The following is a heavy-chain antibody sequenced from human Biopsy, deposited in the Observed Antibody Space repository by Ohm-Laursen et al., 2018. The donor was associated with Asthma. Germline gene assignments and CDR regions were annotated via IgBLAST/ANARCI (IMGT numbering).Heavy chain of an antibody. D-gene: IGHD4-17*01. J-gene: IGHJ4*02. CDR2: HDHEEGGT. CDR3: ASDFPKDYVRYNFQF. Sequence: SVKVSCNISGYSLTDLSMHWVRRAPGQGLEWMGGHDHEEGGTVNARRFQGRVTMTEDTSTDTAYMELSSLSSDDTAVYYCASDFPKDYVRYNFQFWGQGTLVTASS. CDR1: GYSLTDLS. V-gene: IGHV1-24*01.